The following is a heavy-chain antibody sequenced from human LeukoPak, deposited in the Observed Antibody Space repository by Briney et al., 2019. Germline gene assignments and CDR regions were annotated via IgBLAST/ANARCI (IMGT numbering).Heavy chain of an antibody. CDR3: ARAGEWLSPFDY. CDR2: IYSGGST. Sequence: GGSLRLSCTTSGFSFADIPMSWFRQAPGKGLEWVSVIYSGGSTYYADSVKGRFTISRDNSKNTLYLQMNSLRAEDTAVYYCARAGEWLSPFDYWGQGTLVTVSS. J-gene: IGHJ4*02. V-gene: IGHV3-53*01. CDR1: GFSFADIP. D-gene: IGHD3-3*01.